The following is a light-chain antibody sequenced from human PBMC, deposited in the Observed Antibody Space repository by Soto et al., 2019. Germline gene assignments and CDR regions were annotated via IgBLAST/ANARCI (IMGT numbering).Light chain of an antibody. J-gene: IGLJ1*01. CDR2: ENN. V-gene: IGLV1-51*02. CDR3: GTWDSSLSAYV. Sequence: QCVLTQPPSVYAAPGQKVTISCSGSSSNIGNNYVSWYQQLPGTAPKLLIYENNKRPSGIPDRFSGSKSGTSATLGITGLQTGDEADYYCGTWDSSLSAYVFGTGTKVTVL. CDR1: SSNIGNNY.